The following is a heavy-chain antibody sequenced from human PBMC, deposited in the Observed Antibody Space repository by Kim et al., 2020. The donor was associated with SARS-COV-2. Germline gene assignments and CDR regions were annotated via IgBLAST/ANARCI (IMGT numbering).Heavy chain of an antibody. J-gene: IGHJ5*02. CDR1: GFTFGDYA. Sequence: GGSLRLSCAASGFTFGDYAMHWVRQAPGKGLEWVSGISSNGGSIAYADSVKGRFTISRDNAKNSLYLQMNSLRAEDTALYYCAKDFSIAAAGTGRFDPCGQGTLLTVS. V-gene: IGHV3-9*01. D-gene: IGHD6-13*01. CDR3: AKDFSIAAAGTGRFDP. CDR2: ISSNGGSI.